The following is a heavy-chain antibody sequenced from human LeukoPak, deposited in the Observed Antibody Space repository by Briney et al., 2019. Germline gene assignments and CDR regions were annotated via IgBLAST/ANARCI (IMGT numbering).Heavy chain of an antibody. Sequence: ASVKVSCKASGYTFTSYGISWVRQAPGQGLEWMGWISAYNGNTNYAQKLQGRVTMTTDTSTSTAYMELRSLRSDDTAVYYRARTSPGATRYYYMDVWGKGTTVTISS. D-gene: IGHD1-26*01. CDR3: ARTSPGATRYYYMDV. CDR2: ISAYNGNT. J-gene: IGHJ6*03. V-gene: IGHV1-18*01. CDR1: GYTFTSYG.